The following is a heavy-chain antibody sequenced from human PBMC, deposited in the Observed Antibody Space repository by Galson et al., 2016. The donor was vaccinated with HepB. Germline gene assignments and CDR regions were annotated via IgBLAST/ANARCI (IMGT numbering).Heavy chain of an antibody. CDR2: ISATGTTI. J-gene: IGHJ5*02. V-gene: IGHV3-48*03. Sequence: SLRLSCAASGFTFMSYNMNWVRQAPGKGPEWISYISATGTTIEYADSVKGRFTISRDNAKDSLYLHMNSLRAEDTAVYYCARHSRATFGEPNWFDPWGQGTLVTVSS. CDR3: ARHSRATFGEPNWFDP. CDR1: GFTFMSYN. D-gene: IGHD3-3*01.